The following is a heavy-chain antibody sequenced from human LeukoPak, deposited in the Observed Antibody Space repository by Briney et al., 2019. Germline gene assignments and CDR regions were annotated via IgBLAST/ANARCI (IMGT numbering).Heavy chain of an antibody. J-gene: IGHJ4*02. CDR1: GGTFSSYA. D-gene: IGHD3-9*01. CDR3: ATDILRYFDWLSDY. CDR2: FDPEDGET. V-gene: IGHV1-24*01. Sequence: GASVKVSCKASGGTFSSYAISWVRQAPGQGLEWMGGFDPEDGETIYAQKFQGRVTMTEDTSTDTAYMELSSLRSEDTAVYYCATDILRYFDWLSDYWGQGTLVTVSS.